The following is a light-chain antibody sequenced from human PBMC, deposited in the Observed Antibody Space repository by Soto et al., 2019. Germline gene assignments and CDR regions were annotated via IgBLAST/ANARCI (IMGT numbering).Light chain of an antibody. J-gene: IGKJ4*02. V-gene: IGKV1-12*01. Sequence: DIQMTQSPPFVSASVGDRVTISCRARQNAGSWLSWFHQKPGGAPNLLIFHTSRLQPGVPSRFAGRGSGTEFTLTISSLQPEDFGTYYCQHADGLRALTFGGVTTVDI. CDR3: QHADGLRALT. CDR2: HTS. CDR1: QNAGSW.